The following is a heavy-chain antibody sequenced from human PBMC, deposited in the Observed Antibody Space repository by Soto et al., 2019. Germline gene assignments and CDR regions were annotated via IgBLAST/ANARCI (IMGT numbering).Heavy chain of an antibody. CDR2: IYSSGSP. CDR1: GGSTSGYY. CDR3: AREYYYDSSVIGFDP. J-gene: IGHJ5*02. D-gene: IGHD3-22*01. V-gene: IGHV4-59*01. Sequence: SETLSVTSTVAGGSTSGYYWSWIRPHPGKGLEWIGYIYSSGSPHHNPSLRSRVIISEDRSKNQIYLKLNSVTAADTAVYYCAREYYYDSSVIGFDPWGPGTLVTVFS.